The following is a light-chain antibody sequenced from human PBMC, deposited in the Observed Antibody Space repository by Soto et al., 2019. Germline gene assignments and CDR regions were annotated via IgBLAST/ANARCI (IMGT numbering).Light chain of an antibody. J-gene: IGLJ2*01. CDR2: EVS. CDR3: ASYTGSDTLV. V-gene: IGLV2-8*01. Sequence: QSVLTQPPSASGSPGQSVTISCTGPSSDVGGYHYVSWYQQHPGKAPKLMIYEVSKRPSGVPDRLSGSKSGNTASLTVSGLQVEDEADYYCASYTGSDTLVFGGGTKQTVL. CDR1: SSDVGGYHY.